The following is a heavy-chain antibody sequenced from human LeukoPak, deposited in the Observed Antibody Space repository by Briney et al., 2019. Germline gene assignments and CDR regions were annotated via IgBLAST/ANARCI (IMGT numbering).Heavy chain of an antibody. J-gene: IGHJ5*02. CDR2: ISGSGGST. D-gene: IGHD4-23*01. CDR3: AKLGAVVTGWFDP. CDR1: GLTFSSYA. V-gene: IGHV3-23*01. Sequence: AGGSLRLSCAASGLTFSSYAMSWVRQAPGKGLEWVSAISGSGGSTYYADSVKGRFTISRDNSKNTLYLQMNSLRAEDTAVYYCAKLGAVVTGWFDPWGQGTLVTVSS.